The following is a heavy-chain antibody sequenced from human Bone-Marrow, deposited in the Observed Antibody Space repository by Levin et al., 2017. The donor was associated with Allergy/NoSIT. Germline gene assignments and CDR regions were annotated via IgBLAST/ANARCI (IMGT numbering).Heavy chain of an antibody. J-gene: IGHJ6*03. CDR3: ARGATASGPLYYDFWSGYPKPDYYYMDG. CDR2: IIPIFGTA. CDR1: GGTFSSYA. V-gene: IGHV1-69*06. Sequence: RSGGSLRLSCKASGGTFSSYAISWVRQAPGQGLEWMGGIIPIFGTANYAQKFQGRVTITADKSTSTAYMELSSLRSEDTAVYYCARGATASGPLYYDFWSGYPKPDYYYMDGWGKGTTVTVSS. D-gene: IGHD3-3*01.